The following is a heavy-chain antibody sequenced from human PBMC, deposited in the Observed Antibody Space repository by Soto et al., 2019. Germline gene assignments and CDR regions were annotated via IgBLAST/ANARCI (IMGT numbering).Heavy chain of an antibody. CDR1: GFTFSSYW. CDR2: INSDGSST. Sequence: EVQLVESGGDLVQPGGSLRLSCAASGFTFSSYWMHWVRQAPEKGLVWVSRINSDGSSTNYADSVKGRLTISRDNAKNTLYLQMNSLRAEDTAVYYCARGLSGYYGMDVWGQGTTVTVS. V-gene: IGHV3-74*01. CDR3: ARGLSGYYGMDV. J-gene: IGHJ6*02. D-gene: IGHD3-16*02.